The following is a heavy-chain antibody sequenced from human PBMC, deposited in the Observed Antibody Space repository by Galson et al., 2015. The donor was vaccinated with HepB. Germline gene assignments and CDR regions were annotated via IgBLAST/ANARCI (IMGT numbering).Heavy chain of an antibody. J-gene: IGHJ3*02. Sequence: SVKVSCKASGYTFTSYGISWVRQAPGQGLEWMGWISAYNGNTNYAQKLQGRVTMTTDTSTSTAYMELRSLRSDDTAVYYCARDLIRVGATTNAGDAFDIWGQGTMVTVSS. D-gene: IGHD1-26*01. V-gene: IGHV1-18*01. CDR3: ARDLIRVGATTNAGDAFDI. CDR2: ISAYNGNT. CDR1: GYTFTSYG.